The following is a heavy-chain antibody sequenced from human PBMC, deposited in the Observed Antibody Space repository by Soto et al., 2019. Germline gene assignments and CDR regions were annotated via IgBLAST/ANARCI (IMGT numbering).Heavy chain of an antibody. CDR1: GGSISSYYW. J-gene: IGHJ5*02. CDR3: AKSGSSGWYGWFDP. CDR2: IYWNDDK. V-gene: IGHV2-5*01. D-gene: IGHD6-19*01. Sequence: TLSLTCTVSGGSISSYYWSWIRQPPGKALEWLGFIYWNDDKRYSPSLKSRLTITKDTSKNQVVLTMTNMDPVDTATYYCAKSGSSGWYGWFDPWGQGTLVTVSS.